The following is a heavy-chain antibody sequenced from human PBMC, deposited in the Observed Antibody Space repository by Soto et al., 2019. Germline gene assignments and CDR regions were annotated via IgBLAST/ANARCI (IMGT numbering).Heavy chain of an antibody. D-gene: IGHD3-3*01. CDR1: GFTFSSYA. J-gene: IGHJ6*02. CDR2: ISGSGGST. CDR3: AKGLQIGRFLEWLAPGYYGMDV. Sequence: GGSLRLSCAASGFTFSSYAMSWVRQAPGKGLEWVSAISGSGGSTYYADSVKGRSTISRDNSKNTLYLQMNSLRAEDTAVYYCAKGLQIGRFLEWLAPGYYGMDVWGQGTTVTVSS. V-gene: IGHV3-23*01.